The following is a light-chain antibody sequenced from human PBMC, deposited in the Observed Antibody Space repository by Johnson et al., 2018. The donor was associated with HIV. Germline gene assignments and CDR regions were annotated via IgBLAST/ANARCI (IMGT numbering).Light chain of an antibody. CDR3: GTWDSSVSGFV. CDR1: SSNIENNY. V-gene: IGLV1-51*02. CDR2: ENN. J-gene: IGLJ1*01. Sequence: QSVLTQPPSVSAAPGQKVTISCSGSSSNIENNYVSWYQQLPGTAPKVLIYENNKRPSGIPDRFSGSKSGTSATLDITGLQTGDEAYYYCGTWDSSVSGFVFGTGTKVTVL.